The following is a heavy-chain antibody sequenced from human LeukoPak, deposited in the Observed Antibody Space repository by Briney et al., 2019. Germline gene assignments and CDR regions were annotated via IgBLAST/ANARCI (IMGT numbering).Heavy chain of an antibody. CDR1: GYSFTSYW. CDR2: IYPGDSDT. V-gene: IGHV5-51*01. D-gene: IGHD3-22*01. J-gene: IGHJ4*02. CDR3: ARSADSSASYYFDY. Sequence: GESLKISCKGSGYSFTSYWIGWVRQMPGKGLEWMGIIYPGDSDTRYSPSFQGQVTISAGRSISTAYLQWSSLRASDTAVYYCARSADSSASYYFDYWGQGTLVTVSS.